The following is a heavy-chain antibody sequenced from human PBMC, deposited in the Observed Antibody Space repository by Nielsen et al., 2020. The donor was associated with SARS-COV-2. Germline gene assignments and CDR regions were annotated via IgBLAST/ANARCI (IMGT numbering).Heavy chain of an antibody. CDR2: ISSNGGST. CDR3: VKDRSRPDFWTRQNTAFDI. Sequence: GESLKISCSASGFTFSSYAMHWVRQAPGKGLEYVSAISSNGGSTYYADSVKGRFTISRDNSKNTLYLQMSSLRAEDTAVYYCVKDRSRPDFWTRQNTAFDIWGQGTMVTVSS. V-gene: IGHV3-64D*08. D-gene: IGHD3-3*01. J-gene: IGHJ3*02. CDR1: GFTFSSYA.